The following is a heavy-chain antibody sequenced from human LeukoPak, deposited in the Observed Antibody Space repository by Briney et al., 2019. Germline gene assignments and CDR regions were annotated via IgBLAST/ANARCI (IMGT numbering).Heavy chain of an antibody. CDR2: IKKDGSET. J-gene: IGHJ4*02. CDR3: ARSLPYGTTWYGRSDF. V-gene: IGHV3-7*03. D-gene: IGHD6-13*01. CDR1: GFTFSTSW. Sequence: PGGSLRLSCAASGFTFSTSWMSWVRQVPGKGLEWVANIKKDGSETYYVDSVKGRFTISRDNAKNSLYLQMNSLRAEDTAIYYCARSLPYGTTWYGRSDFWGQGTLVTVSS.